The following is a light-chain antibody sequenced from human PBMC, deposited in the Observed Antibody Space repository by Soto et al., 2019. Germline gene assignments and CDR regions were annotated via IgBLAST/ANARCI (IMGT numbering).Light chain of an antibody. CDR2: TAS. J-gene: IGKJ1*01. Sequence: AIRMTQSPSSLSASTGDRVTITCRASQGISSYLAWYQQKPGKAPKVLIHTASTLQGGVPSRFSGSGSGTDFRLIIRRLQSEDFATYYCQQYYTSPWTFGQGTKVEV. CDR1: QGISSY. V-gene: IGKV1-8*01. CDR3: QQYYTSPWT.